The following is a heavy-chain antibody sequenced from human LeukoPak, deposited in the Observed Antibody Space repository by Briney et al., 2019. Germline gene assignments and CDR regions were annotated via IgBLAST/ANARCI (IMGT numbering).Heavy chain of an antibody. CDR1: GFTVSSNY. Sequence: GGSLRLSYAASGFTVSSNYMSWVRQAPGKGLEWVSVIYSGGSTYYADSVKGRFTISRDNSKNTLYLQMNSLRAEDTAVYYCARKNSNYYYGMDVWSQGTTVTVSS. V-gene: IGHV3-53*01. CDR3: ARKNSNYYYGMDV. D-gene: IGHD1-7*01. CDR2: IYSGGST. J-gene: IGHJ6*02.